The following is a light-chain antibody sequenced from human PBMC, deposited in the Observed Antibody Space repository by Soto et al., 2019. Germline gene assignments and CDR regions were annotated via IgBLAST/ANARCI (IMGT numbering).Light chain of an antibody. J-gene: IGKJ5*01. Sequence: DIPMTQSPSSLSESVGXTVTITCLGSPDVGLRLSWYQQKPGKAPKXLMFSASNLGSGVPSRFSGSGSGTDFTLPISSLQPEDFATYYRQQALRFPVMFGQGTRLEIK. CDR2: SAS. V-gene: IGKV1D-12*01. CDR3: QQALRFPVM. CDR1: PDVGLR.